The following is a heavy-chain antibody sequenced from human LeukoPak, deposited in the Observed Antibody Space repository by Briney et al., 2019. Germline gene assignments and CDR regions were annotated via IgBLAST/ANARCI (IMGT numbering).Heavy chain of an antibody. D-gene: IGHD6-19*01. CDR3: ARDLRYSSGWSASGMDV. CDR1: GYTFTGYY. J-gene: IGHJ6*03. V-gene: IGHV1-2*02. CDR2: INPNTGGT. Sequence: ASVKVSCKASGYTFTGYYMHWLRQAPGQGLEWMGWINPNTGGTNYAQNFQGRVTMTRDTSISTAYMDLRSLRSDDTAVYYCARDLRYSSGWSASGMDVWGKGTTVTISS.